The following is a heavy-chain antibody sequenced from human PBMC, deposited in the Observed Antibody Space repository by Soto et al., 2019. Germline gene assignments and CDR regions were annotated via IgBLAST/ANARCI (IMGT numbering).Heavy chain of an antibody. CDR3: AREGYYDFWSATVHGMDV. J-gene: IGHJ6*02. Sequence: SVKVSCKASGGTFSSYAISWVRQAPGQGLEWMGGIIPIFGTANYAQKFQGRVTITADESTSTAYMELSSLRSEDTAVYYCAREGYYDFWSATVHGMDVWGQGTTVTVSS. V-gene: IGHV1-69*13. CDR2: IIPIFGTA. D-gene: IGHD3-3*01. CDR1: GGTFSSYA.